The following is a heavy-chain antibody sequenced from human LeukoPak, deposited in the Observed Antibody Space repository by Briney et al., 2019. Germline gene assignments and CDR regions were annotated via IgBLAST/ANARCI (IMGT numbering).Heavy chain of an antibody. CDR3: ASWYYYDSSGYYERLGY. Sequence: ASVTVSCTASGGTFSSYAISWVRQAPGQGLEWMGGIIPIFGTANYAQKFQGRVTITADESTSTAYMELSSLRSEDTAVYYCASWYYYDSSGYYERLGYWGQGTLVTVSS. CDR2: IIPIFGTA. D-gene: IGHD3-22*01. J-gene: IGHJ4*02. V-gene: IGHV1-69*13. CDR1: GGTFSSYA.